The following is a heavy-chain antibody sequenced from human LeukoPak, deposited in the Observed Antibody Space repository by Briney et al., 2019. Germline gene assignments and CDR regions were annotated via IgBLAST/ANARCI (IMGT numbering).Heavy chain of an antibody. Sequence: GGSLRLPCAASGFTFSSYAMSWVRQAPGKGLEWVSSIGGSGGSTYYADSVKGRFTISRDNSKNTLYLQMNSLRAEDTAVYYCAKVETAAAATLRGFDYWGQGTLVTVSS. D-gene: IGHD6-13*01. CDR2: IGGSGGST. V-gene: IGHV3-23*01. CDR1: GFTFSSYA. J-gene: IGHJ4*02. CDR3: AKVETAAAATLRGFDY.